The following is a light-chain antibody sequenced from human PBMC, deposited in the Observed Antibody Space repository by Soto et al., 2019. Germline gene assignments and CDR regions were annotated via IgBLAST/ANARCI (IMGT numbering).Light chain of an antibody. J-gene: IGLJ1*01. V-gene: IGLV1-44*01. CDR2: SNN. CDR1: SSNIGSNT. Sequence: QSVLTQPPSASGTPGQRVTLSCSGSSSNIGSNTVNWYQQLPGTAHKLLIYSNNQRPSGVADRFSGSKSGTSASLAISGLQSEDGADYYCAAWDDSLNGRYVFGTGTKVTVL. CDR3: AAWDDSLNGRYV.